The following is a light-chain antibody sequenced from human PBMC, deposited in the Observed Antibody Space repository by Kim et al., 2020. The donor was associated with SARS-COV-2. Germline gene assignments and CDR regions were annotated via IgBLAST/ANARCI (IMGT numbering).Light chain of an antibody. CDR1: NIGDKS. CDR2: YDS. V-gene: IGLV3-21*04. CDR3: HLWDSSSDHVV. J-gene: IGLJ2*01. Sequence: SYELTQPPSVSVVPGETARMTCGGNNIGDKSVHWYQQKPGQAPVLVISYDSDRPSGIPERFSGSNSGNTATLIISRVEAGDEADYYCHLWDSSSDHVVFGGGTQLTVL.